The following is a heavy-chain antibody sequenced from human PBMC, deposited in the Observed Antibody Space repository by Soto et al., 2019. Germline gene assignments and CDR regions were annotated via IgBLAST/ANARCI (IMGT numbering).Heavy chain of an antibody. V-gene: IGHV3-53*01. D-gene: IGHD3-3*02. Sequence: QPGGSLRLSCAASGFAVNSNYMSWVRQDPGKGLEWVSVIYGGGTTYYSDSVKGRFTISRDNSKNKVFLQMNSLRDEDTAVYYCVRNSIYWGQGTRVTVSS. CDR3: VRNSIY. CDR1: GFAVNSNY. J-gene: IGHJ4*02. CDR2: IYGGGTT.